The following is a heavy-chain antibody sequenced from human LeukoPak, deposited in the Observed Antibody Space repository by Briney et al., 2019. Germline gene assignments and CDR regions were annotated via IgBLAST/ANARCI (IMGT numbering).Heavy chain of an antibody. V-gene: IGHV4-59*01. J-gene: IGHJ4*02. Sequence: GSLRLSCAASGFTFSDSYWSWIRQPPGKGLEWIGYIYYSGSTTYNPSLKSRVTISVDTSKNQFSLKLSSGTAADTAVYYCARKYSSSWDFDHWGQGTLVTVSS. CDR3: ARKYSSSWDFDH. CDR1: GFTFSDSY. CDR2: IYYSGST. D-gene: IGHD6-13*01.